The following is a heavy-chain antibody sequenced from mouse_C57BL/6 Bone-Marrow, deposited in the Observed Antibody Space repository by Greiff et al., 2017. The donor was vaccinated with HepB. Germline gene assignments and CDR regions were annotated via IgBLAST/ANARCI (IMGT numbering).Heavy chain of an antibody. Sequence: VQLQQSGAELARPGASVKMSCKASGYTFTSYTMHWVKQRPGQGLEWIGYINPSSGYTKYNQKFKDKATLTADKSSSTAYMQLSSLTSEDSAVYYCAISPLLRYLPEFAYWGQGTLVTVSA. J-gene: IGHJ3*01. CDR3: AISPLLRYLPEFAY. D-gene: IGHD1-1*01. CDR2: INPSSGYT. CDR1: GYTFTSYT. V-gene: IGHV1-4*01.